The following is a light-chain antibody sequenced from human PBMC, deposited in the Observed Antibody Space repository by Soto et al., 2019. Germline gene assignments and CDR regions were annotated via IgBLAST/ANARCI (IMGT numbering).Light chain of an antibody. J-gene: IGKJ4*01. CDR3: QQYDTYPLI. V-gene: IGKV1-5*01. Sequence: DVQMTQSPSSLSASVGDRVTITCRASQSINNWLAWYQQKPGKAPKFLIYDASTLETGVPSRFSGSASGTEFTLTISGLQPEDVASYYCQQYDTYPLIFGGGTKV. CDR2: DAS. CDR1: QSINNW.